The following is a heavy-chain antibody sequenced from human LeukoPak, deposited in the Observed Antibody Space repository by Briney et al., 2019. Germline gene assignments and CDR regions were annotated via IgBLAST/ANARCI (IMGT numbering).Heavy chain of an antibody. CDR2: IYHSGST. Sequence: SETLSLTCTVSGYSISSGYYWGWIRQPPGKGLEWIGSIYHSGSTYYNPSLKSRVTISVDTSKNQFSLKLSSVTAADTAVYYCARDLSKGYYDSSGYCYVPFFDYWGQGTLVTVSS. V-gene: IGHV4-38-2*02. J-gene: IGHJ4*02. D-gene: IGHD3-22*01. CDR3: ARDLSKGYYDSSGYCYVPFFDY. CDR1: GYSISSGYY.